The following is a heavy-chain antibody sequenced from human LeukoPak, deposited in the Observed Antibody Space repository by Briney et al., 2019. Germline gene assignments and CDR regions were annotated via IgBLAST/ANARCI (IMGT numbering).Heavy chain of an antibody. CDR2: IIPILGIA. J-gene: IGHJ6*02. CDR1: GGTFSSYA. CDR3: ARDINGSGSYSLAYYYYYYGMDV. V-gene: IGHV1-69*04. Sequence: SVKVSCKPSGGTFSSYAISWVRQAPGQGLEWMGRIIPILGIANYAQKFQGRVTITAEKSTSTAYTELSSLRSEDTAVYYCARDINGSGSYSLAYYYYYYGMDVWGQGTTVTVSS. D-gene: IGHD3-10*01.